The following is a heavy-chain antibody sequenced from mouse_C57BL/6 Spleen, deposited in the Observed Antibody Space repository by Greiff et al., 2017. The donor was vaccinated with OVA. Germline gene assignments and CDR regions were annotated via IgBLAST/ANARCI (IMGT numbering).Heavy chain of an antibody. Sequence: VQLKESGAELVRPGASVKLSCTASGFNIKDDYMHWVKQRPEQGLEWIGWIDPENGDTEYARKFQGKATITADTSSNTAYLQLSSLTSEDTAVYYCTTRLRRGNYFDYWGQGTTLTVSS. CDR2: IDPENGDT. V-gene: IGHV14-4*01. D-gene: IGHD2-4*01. J-gene: IGHJ2*01. CDR3: TTRLRRGNYFDY. CDR1: GFNIKDDY.